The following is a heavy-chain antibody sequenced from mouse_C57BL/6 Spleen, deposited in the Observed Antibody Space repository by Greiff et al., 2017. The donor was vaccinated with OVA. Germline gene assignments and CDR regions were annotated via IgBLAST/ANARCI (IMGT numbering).Heavy chain of an antibody. D-gene: IGHD2-4*01. V-gene: IGHV1-81*01. CDR2: IYPRSGNT. CDR3: ARSYYDYDGGDY. J-gene: IGHJ2*01. CDR1: GYTFTSYG. Sequence: VQVVESGAELARPGASVKLSCKASGYTFTSYGISWVKQRTGQGLEWIGEIYPRSGNTYYNEKFKGKATLTADKSSSTAYMELRSLTSEDSAVYFCARSYYDYDGGDYWGQGTTLTVSS.